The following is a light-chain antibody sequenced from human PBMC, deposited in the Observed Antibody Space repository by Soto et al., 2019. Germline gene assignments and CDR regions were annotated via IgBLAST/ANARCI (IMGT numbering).Light chain of an antibody. CDR3: CSYAGSSTFV. J-gene: IGLJ1*01. CDR1: SSDVGCYNL. CDR2: EGS. Sequence: QSALTQPASVSGSPGQSITISCAGTSSDVGCYNLVSWYQQHPGKAPKVMIYEGSKRPSGVSNRFSGSKSGNTASLTISGLQAEDEADYYCCSYAGSSTFVFGTGTKVTVL. V-gene: IGLV2-23*01.